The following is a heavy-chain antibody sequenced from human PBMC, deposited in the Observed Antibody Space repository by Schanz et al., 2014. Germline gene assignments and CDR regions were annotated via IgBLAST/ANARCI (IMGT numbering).Heavy chain of an antibody. CDR1: GFSFSTYA. CDR3: AREEGYGYGPGAFDI. CDR2: ILYDGSKT. V-gene: IGHV3-30*04. J-gene: IGHJ3*02. Sequence: QVQLVESGGGVVQPGRSLRLSCAASGFSFSTYAMHWVRQAPGKGLEWVAVILYDGSKTYYADSVKGRFTISRDNSKNTLSPPMTSLRAEDSAVYSCAREEGYGYGPGAFDIWGQGTMVTVSS. D-gene: IGHD5-18*01.